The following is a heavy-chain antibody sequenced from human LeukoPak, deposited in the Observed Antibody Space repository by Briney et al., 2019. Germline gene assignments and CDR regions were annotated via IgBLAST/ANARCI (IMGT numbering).Heavy chain of an antibody. CDR2: VDHEDGET. CDR3: ATDGSQDYDFWSGYIY. J-gene: IGHJ4*02. CDR1: GYTFTDYY. D-gene: IGHD3-3*01. Sequence: ASVKVSCKVSGYTFTDYYMHWVQQAPGKGLEWMGLVDHEDGETIYAEKFQGRVTITADTSTDTAYMELSSLRSEDTAVYYCATDGSQDYDFWSGYIYWGQGTLVTVSS. V-gene: IGHV1-69-2*01.